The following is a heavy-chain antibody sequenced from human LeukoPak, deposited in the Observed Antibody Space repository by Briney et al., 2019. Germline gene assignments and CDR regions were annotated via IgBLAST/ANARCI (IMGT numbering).Heavy chain of an antibody. CDR3: ARDRWGTGIQLGSEEYYFDY. V-gene: IGHV3-7*01. CDR2: IKQDGSEK. CDR1: GFTFSSYW. D-gene: IGHD5-18*01. J-gene: IGHJ4*02. Sequence: GGSLRLSCAASGFTFSSYWMSWVRQAPGKGLEWVANIKQDGSEKYYVDSVKGRFTISRDNAKNSLYLQMNSLRAEDTAVYYCARDRWGTGIQLGSEEYYFDYWARGTLVTVPS.